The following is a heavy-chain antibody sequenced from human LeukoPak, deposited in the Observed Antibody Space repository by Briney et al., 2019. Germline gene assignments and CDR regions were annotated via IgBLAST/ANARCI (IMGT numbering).Heavy chain of an antibody. J-gene: IGHJ6*03. Sequence: SVKVSCKASGYTFTSYYMHWVRQAPGQGLEWMGGIIPIFGTANYAQKFQGRVTITADKSTSTAYMELSSLRSKDTAVYYCARAEAPPVGATGYYYYYYMDVWGKGTTVTISS. V-gene: IGHV1-69*06. CDR1: GYTFTSYY. CDR2: IIPIFGTA. D-gene: IGHD1-26*01. CDR3: ARAEAPPVGATGYYYYYYMDV.